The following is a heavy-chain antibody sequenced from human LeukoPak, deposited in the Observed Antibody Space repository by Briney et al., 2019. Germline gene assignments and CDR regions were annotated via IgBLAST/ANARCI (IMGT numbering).Heavy chain of an antibody. CDR1: GFTFSSYW. V-gene: IGHV3-7*03. CDR2: INHNGNVN. D-gene: IGHD3-16*01. J-gene: IGHJ6*02. CDR3: ARGGGLDV. Sequence: GGSLRLACAASGFTFSSYWMNWARQAPGKGLEWVASINHNGNVNYYVDSVKGRFTIPRDNAKNSLYLQMSNLRAEDTAVYFCARGGGLDVWGQGATVTVSS.